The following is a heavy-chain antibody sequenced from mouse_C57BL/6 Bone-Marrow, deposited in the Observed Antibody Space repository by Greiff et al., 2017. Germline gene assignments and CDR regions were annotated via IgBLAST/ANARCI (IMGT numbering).Heavy chain of an antibody. V-gene: IGHV14-4*01. Sequence: EVQLQESGAELVRPGASVKLSCTASGFNIKDDYMHWVKQRPEQGLEWIGWIDPENGDTEYASKFQGKATITADTSSNTAYLQLSSLTSEDTAVYYCTTPPQTCAMDYWGQGTSVTVSS. CDR1: GFNIKDDY. CDR3: TTPPQTCAMDY. J-gene: IGHJ4*01. CDR2: IDPENGDT.